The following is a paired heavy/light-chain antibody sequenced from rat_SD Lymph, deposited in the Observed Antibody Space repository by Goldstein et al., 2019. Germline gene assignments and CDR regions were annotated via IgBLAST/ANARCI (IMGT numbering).Heavy chain of an antibody. CDR1: GFTFSDYW. Sequence: EVQLVESGGGLVQPGASLKLSCVASGFTFSDYWMSWVRQTPGKTMEWIGDIKYDGSYTNYAPSLKNRFTISRDNAKSTLYLQMSNVRSEDTATYYCTSRMYTTDYSPLWYFDFWGPGTMVTVSS. CDR3: TSRMYTTDYSPLWYFDF. D-gene: IGHD1-6*01. V-gene: IGHV11-4*01. CDR2: IKYDGSYT. J-gene: IGHJ1*01.
Light chain of an antibody. CDR2: GAS. J-gene: IGKJ4*01. Sequence: DIQMTQSPASLSASLGETVSIECLASEGISNSLAWYQQKPGKSPQLLIYGASSLQDGVPSRFSGSGSGTQYSLKISGMQPEDEGVYYCQQGYKYPFTFGSGTKLEIK. V-gene: IGKV12S11*01. CDR1: EGISNS. CDR3: QQGYKYPFT.